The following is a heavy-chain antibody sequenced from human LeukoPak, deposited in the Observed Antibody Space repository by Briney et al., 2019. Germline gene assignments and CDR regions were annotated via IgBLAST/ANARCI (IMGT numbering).Heavy chain of an antibody. V-gene: IGHV3-30*02. J-gene: IGHJ4*02. D-gene: IGHD6-13*01. CDR1: GFTFSSYG. CDR3: ARDPASIAAAEGDY. CDR2: IRYDGSNK. Sequence: GGSLRLSCAASGFTFSSYGMHWVRQAPGKGLEWVAFIRYDGSNKYYADSVKGRFTISRDNSKNTLYLQMNSLRAEDTAVYYCARDPASIAAAEGDYWGQGTLVTVSS.